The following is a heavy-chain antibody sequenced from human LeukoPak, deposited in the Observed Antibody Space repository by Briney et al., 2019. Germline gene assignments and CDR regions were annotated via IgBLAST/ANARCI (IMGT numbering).Heavy chain of an antibody. V-gene: IGHV5-10-1*01. J-gene: IGHJ4*02. CDR2: IDPSDSYT. CDR3: ATPMVRGLNY. Sequence: GESLQISCQGSGSPFTTYWISWVRQVPGKGLEWMGRIDPSDSYTNYSPSFQGHVTISVDQSISTAYLQWSSLKASDTAIYYCATPMVRGLNYWGQGTLVTVSS. CDR1: GSPFTTYW. D-gene: IGHD3-10*01.